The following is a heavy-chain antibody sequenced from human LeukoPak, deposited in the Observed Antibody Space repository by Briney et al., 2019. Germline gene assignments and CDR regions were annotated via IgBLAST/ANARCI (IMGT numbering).Heavy chain of an antibody. Sequence: ASVKVSCKASGYTFTSYYMHWVRQAPGQGLEWMGWINPNSGGTNYAQKFQGRVTMTRDTSISTAYMELSRLRSDDTAVYYCARTDYYDSSRIDYWGQGTLVTVSS. D-gene: IGHD3-22*01. J-gene: IGHJ4*02. CDR3: ARTDYYDSSRIDY. CDR1: GYTFTSYY. V-gene: IGHV1-2*02. CDR2: INPNSGGT.